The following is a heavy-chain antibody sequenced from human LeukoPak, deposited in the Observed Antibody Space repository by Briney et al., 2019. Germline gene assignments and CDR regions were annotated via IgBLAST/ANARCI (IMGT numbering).Heavy chain of an antibody. V-gene: IGHV3-23*01. Sequence: PGGSLRLSCAASGFTFSSYAMSWVRQAPGKGLEWVSAISGSGGSTYYADSVKGRFTISRDNAKNSLYLQMNSLRAEDTAVYYCASGQWLVEENPHDYWGQGTLVTVSS. CDR1: GFTFSSYA. CDR3: ASGQWLVEENPHDY. CDR2: ISGSGGST. D-gene: IGHD6-19*01. J-gene: IGHJ4*02.